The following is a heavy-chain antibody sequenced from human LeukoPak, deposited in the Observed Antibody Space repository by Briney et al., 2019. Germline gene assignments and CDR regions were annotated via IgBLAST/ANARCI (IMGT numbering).Heavy chain of an antibody. Sequence: PSETLSLTCAVYGGSFSGYYWSWIRQPAGKGLEWIGRIYTSGSTNYNPSLKSRVTMSVDTSKNQFSLKLSSVTAADTAVYYCGMFHGSGSYQKPQYYYYYMDVWGKGTTVTISS. J-gene: IGHJ6*03. CDR1: GGSFSGYY. CDR2: IYTSGST. V-gene: IGHV4-59*10. D-gene: IGHD3-10*01. CDR3: GMFHGSGSYQKPQYYYYYMDV.